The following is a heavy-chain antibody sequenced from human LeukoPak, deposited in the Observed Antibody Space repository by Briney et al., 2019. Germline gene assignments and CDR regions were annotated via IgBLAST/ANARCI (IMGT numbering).Heavy chain of an antibody. D-gene: IGHD2-15*01. Sequence: SVKVSCKASVGTFSSYAISWVRQAPGQGLEWMGRIIPILGIANYAQKFQGRVTITADKSTSTAYMELSSLRSEDTAVYHCAARGGLRTFDIWGQGTMVTVSS. J-gene: IGHJ3*02. V-gene: IGHV1-69*04. CDR1: VGTFSSYA. CDR2: IIPILGIA. CDR3: AARGGLRTFDI.